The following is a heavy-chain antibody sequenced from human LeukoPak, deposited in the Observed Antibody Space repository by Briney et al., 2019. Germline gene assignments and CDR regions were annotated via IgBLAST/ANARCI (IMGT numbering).Heavy chain of an antibody. J-gene: IGHJ4*02. D-gene: IGHD2-2*01. CDR3: ARNLVRLGYCSSTSCYRGYFDY. CDR1: GGTFSSYA. V-gene: IGHV1-69*13. Sequence: ASVKVSCKASGGTFSSYAISWVRQAPGQGLEWMGGIIPIFGTANYAQKFQGRVTITADESTSTAYMELSSLRSEDTAVYYCARNLVRLGYCSSTSCYRGYFDYWGQGTLVTVSS. CDR2: IIPIFGTA.